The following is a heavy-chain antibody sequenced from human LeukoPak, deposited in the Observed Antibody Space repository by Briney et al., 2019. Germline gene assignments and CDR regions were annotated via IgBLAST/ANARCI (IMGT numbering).Heavy chain of an antibody. D-gene: IGHD3-10*01. CDR1: GYTFTCYY. Sequence: ASVTVSCTSSGYTFTCYYMHWVGQAPGQGVEGMGGINPNSGGTNYSQNFQGRVTITSDTSISTAYMDLSRLRSDDTAVYYCARERPMVRGVPGPFDHWGQGTLVTVSS. CDR3: ARERPMVRGVPGPFDH. V-gene: IGHV1-2*02. J-gene: IGHJ4*02. CDR2: INPNSGGT.